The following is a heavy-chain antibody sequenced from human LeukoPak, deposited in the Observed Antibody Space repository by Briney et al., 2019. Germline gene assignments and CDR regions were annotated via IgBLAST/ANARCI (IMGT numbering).Heavy chain of an antibody. CDR1: GFSFNNYG. CDR2: ISVAGGSI. D-gene: IGHD7-27*01. V-gene: IGHV3-23*01. CDR3: AKDSANWGRHYDY. J-gene: IGHJ4*02. Sequence: GSLRLSCAASGFSFNNYGMHWVRQAPGKGLEWVSGISVAGGSIHYADAVKGRFTISRDNSKNTVYLQMNTLRAEDTAIYYCAKDSANWGRHYDYWGQGTLVTVSS.